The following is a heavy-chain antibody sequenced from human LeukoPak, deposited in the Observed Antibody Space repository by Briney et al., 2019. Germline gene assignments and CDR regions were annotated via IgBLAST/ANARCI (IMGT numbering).Heavy chain of an antibody. J-gene: IGHJ3*02. V-gene: IGHV3-48*02. CDR2: ISSSMSTK. CDR1: GFTFSSYR. CDR3: ARGPSIAARYDAFDI. D-gene: IGHD6-6*01. Sequence: TGGSLRLSCAASGFTFSSYRMNWVRQAPGKGLEWVSFISSSMSTKYYAGSVKGRFTISRDNAKNSLYLQMNSLRDEDTAVYYCARGPSIAARYDAFDIWGQGTMVTVSS.